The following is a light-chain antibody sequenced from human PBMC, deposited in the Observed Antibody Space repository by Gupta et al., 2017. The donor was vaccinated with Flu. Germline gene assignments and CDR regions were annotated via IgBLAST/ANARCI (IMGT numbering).Light chain of an antibody. J-gene: IGLJ3*02. Sequence: QTVRITCQGDILRNSYASWYQQKPGQAPLLVISAKNIRPSGIPDRCSGCSSGNTASLTIAGAQAEDDADYSYNSRDSTDNHQGVFGGGTKLTVL. CDR3: NSRDSTDNHQGV. V-gene: IGLV3-19*01. CDR2: AKN. CDR1: ILRNSY.